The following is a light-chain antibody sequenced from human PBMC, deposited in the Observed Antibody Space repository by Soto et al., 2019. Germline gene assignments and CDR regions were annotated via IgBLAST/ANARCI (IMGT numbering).Light chain of an antibody. Sequence: QSALTQPASVSLSPGQSITISCTGTSSDVGNNNYVSWYQQHPGKAPKLMIFEVSDRPSGISNRFSGSKSGNTASLTISGLQSEDEADYYCSSYATSNTLVFGTGTKVTVL. CDR2: EVS. V-gene: IGLV2-14*01. CDR3: SSYATSNTLV. J-gene: IGLJ1*01. CDR1: SSDVGNNNY.